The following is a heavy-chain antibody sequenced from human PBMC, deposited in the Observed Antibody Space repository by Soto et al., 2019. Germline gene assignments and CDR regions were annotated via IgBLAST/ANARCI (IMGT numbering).Heavy chain of an antibody. CDR1: GFTFRNYA. CDR2: LTDSGGST. CDR3: ARDYSSTWYPGHGMGV. J-gene: IGHJ6*02. V-gene: IGHV3-23*01. Sequence: GGSLRLSCAAFGFTFRNYAMSWVRQAPGKGLEWVSALTDSGGSTYYADSVQGRFTISRDNSKNTLYLQMNSLGAEDTAVYYCARDYSSTWYPGHGMGVWGQGTTVTVSS. D-gene: IGHD6-13*01.